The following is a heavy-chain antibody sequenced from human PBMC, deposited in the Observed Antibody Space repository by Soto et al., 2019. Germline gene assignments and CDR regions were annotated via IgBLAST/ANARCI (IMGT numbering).Heavy chain of an antibody. CDR1: GYTFTSYA. J-gene: IGHJ4*02. CDR2: INAGNGNT. D-gene: IGHD2-2*01. CDR3: ARDSHSSHHVFSREPAAHLFDY. Sequence: ASVKVSCKASGYTFTSYAMHWVRQAPGQRLEWMGWINAGNGNTKYSQKFQGRVTITRDTSASTAYMELSSLRSEDTAVYYCARDSHSSHHVFSREPAAHLFDYWGQGTLVTVSS. V-gene: IGHV1-3*01.